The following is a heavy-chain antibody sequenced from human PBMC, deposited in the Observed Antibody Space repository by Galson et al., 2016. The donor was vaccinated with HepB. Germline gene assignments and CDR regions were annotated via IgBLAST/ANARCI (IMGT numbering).Heavy chain of an antibody. CDR3: ARGFWLHSRYFFDY. J-gene: IGHJ4*02. V-gene: IGHV4-39*07. D-gene: IGHD3-3*01. Sequence: SETLSLTCTVSGRSISSSSYYWAWIRQPPGKGLEYIGSIYYSGTTYYNPSLTSRFTISVDRSKTQFSLRLSSVTAAATAVYYCARGFWLHSRYFFDYWGPGTLVTVSS. CDR1: GRSISSSSYY. CDR2: IYYSGTT.